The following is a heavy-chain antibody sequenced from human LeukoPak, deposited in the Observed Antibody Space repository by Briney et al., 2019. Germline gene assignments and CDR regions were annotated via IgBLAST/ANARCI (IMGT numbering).Heavy chain of an antibody. J-gene: IGHJ4*02. Sequence: SETLSLTCTVSGGSISSGSYYWSWIRQPAGKGLEWIGRIYTSGSTNYNPSLKSRVTISVDTSKNQFSLKLSSVTAADTAVYYCASPPRYCSGGSCRGFFYYWGQGTLVTVSS. CDR2: IYTSGST. V-gene: IGHV4-61*02. CDR3: ASPPRYCSGGSCRGFFYY. CDR1: GGSISSGSYY. D-gene: IGHD2-15*01.